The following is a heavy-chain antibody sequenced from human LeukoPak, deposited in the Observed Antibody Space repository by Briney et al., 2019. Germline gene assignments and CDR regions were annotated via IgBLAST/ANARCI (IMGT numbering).Heavy chain of an antibody. CDR3: ARAADYDILTGYYSPRHYFDY. V-gene: IGHV4-59*01. CDR2: IYYSGST. Sequence: SSETLSLTCTVSGGSISSYYSSWIRHPPAKGLEWIGYIYYSGSTNYNPSLTSQVTISIATSKNQFSLKLSSVSAADPAVYCCARAADYDILTGYYSPRHYFDYWGEGTLVTVSS. J-gene: IGHJ4*02. D-gene: IGHD3-9*01. CDR1: GGSISSYY.